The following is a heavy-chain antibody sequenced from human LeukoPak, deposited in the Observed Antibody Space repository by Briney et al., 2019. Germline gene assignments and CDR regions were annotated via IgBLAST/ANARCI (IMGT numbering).Heavy chain of an antibody. CDR3: AGEGITIFGVGLYYYYYYGMDV. CDR2: IIPIFGTA. J-gene: IGHJ6*02. Sequence: SVKVSCKASGGTFSSYAISWVRQAPGQGLEWMGGIIPIFGTANYAQKFQGRVTITADESTSTAYMELSSLRSEDTAVYYCAGEGITIFGVGLYYYYYYGMDVWGQGTTVAVSS. V-gene: IGHV1-69*13. D-gene: IGHD3-3*01. CDR1: GGTFSSYA.